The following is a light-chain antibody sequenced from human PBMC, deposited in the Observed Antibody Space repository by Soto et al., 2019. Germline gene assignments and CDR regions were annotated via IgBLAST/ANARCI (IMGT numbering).Light chain of an antibody. Sequence: KANQSGSSTYLPWSQQKPGQAPRLLIYGASSRATGIPDRFSGSGSGTDFTLTISGLQSEDFATYYCQQYNNWPVTFGGGTKVDIK. CDR2: GAS. CDR1: QSGSSTY. J-gene: IGKJ4*01. V-gene: IGKV3D-15*01. CDR3: QQYNNWPVT.